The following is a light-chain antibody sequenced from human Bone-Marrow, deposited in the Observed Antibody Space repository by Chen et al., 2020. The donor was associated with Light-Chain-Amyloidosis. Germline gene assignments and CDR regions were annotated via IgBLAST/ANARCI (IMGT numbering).Light chain of an antibody. CDR1: QTISSNY. CDR3: QQYGTSPLT. Sequence: EIVLTQSPGTLSLSPGEGANLSCRASQTISSNYLTWYQQTFGQAPRLLIYGSSSRATGIPDRFTGSGSETDFTLTINRLEPEDFAMYYCQQYGTSPLTFGGGTKVEIK. V-gene: IGKV3-20*01. J-gene: IGKJ4*01. CDR2: GSS.